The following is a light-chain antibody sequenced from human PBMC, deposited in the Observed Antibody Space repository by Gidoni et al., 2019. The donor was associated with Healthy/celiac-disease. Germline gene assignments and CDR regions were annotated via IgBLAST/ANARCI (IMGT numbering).Light chain of an antibody. Sequence: DLQLTQSPSSLSASVADRVTITCRASQSISSYLNWYQQKPGKAPKLLIYAASSLQSGVPSRFSGSGSGTDFTLTISSLQPEDFATYYCQQSYSTPQGFXGXTKVEIK. CDR2: AAS. J-gene: IGKJ4*01. CDR1: QSISSY. CDR3: QQSYSTPQG. V-gene: IGKV1-39*01.